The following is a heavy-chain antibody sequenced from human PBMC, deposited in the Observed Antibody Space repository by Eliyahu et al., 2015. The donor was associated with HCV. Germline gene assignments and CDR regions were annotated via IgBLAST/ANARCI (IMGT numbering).Heavy chain of an antibody. Sequence: EVQLVQSGAEVKKPGXSLKISCKXSGYXFTSYWXGXGRQMPGKGLEWMGIIYPGDSDTRYSPSFQGQVTISADKSISTAYLQWSSLKASDTAMYYCARQSVAAAGIDDPYYYYGMDAWGQGTTVTVSS. CDR1: GYXFTSYW. J-gene: IGHJ6*02. V-gene: IGHV5-51*01. D-gene: IGHD6-13*01. CDR3: ARQSVAAAGIDDPYYYYGMDA. CDR2: IYPGDSDT.